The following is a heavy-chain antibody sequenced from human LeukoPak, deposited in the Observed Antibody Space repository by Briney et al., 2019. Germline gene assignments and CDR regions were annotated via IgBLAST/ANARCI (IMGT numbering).Heavy chain of an antibody. CDR1: GFRFGIHG. CDR3: AKDATSSGYMGRADY. CDR2: LSFDGSNK. V-gene: IGHV3-30*18. J-gene: IGHJ4*02. D-gene: IGHD3-22*01. Sequence: GGSLRLSCVASGFRFGIHGLHWVRQAPGKSLEWVAVLSFDGSNKDYADSVKGRFTVSKDNSKNTLYLQMNGPRPEDTAVYFRAKDATSSGYMGRADYWGQGTLVTVSS.